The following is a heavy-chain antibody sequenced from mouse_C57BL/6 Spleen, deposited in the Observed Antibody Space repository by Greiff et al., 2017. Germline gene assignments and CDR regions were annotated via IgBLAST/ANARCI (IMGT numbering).Heavy chain of an antibody. CDR3: TGLTTVVADYFDY. Sequence: EVQLVESGGGLVQPGGSMKLSCVASGFTFSNYWMNWVRQSPEKGLEWVAQIRLKSDNYATHYAESVKGRFTISRDDSKSSVYLQMNNLRAEDTGIYYCTGLTTVVADYFDYWGQGTTLTVSS. CDR1: GFTFSNYW. J-gene: IGHJ2*01. CDR2: IRLKSDNYAT. D-gene: IGHD1-1*01. V-gene: IGHV6-3*01.